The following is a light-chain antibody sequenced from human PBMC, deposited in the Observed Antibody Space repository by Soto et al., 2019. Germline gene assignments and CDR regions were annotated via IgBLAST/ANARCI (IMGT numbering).Light chain of an antibody. CDR2: GAS. V-gene: IGKV3-20*01. CDR1: QAVSSIL. J-gene: IGKJ4*01. CDR3: QQHGTSPI. Sequence: EGVLTQSPGTLSLSPGERATLSCRASQAVSSILLAWYQQKPGQAPRLLIYGASSRATGIPDRFSGSGSGTDFTLTVSRLEPEDFAVYYCQQHGTSPIFGGGTQVEIK.